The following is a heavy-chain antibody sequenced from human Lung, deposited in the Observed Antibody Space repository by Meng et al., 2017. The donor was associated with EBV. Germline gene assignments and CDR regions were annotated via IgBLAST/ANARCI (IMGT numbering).Heavy chain of an antibody. Sequence: QAQLVQPGGEVKKPGASVKVSCKASGYTFTNYGITWVRQAPGQGLEWMGWISAYNGNTNYAQTLQGRLTMTTDTSTSTAYMELRSLRSDDTAVYYCARVEVGITSGDYWGPGTLVTVS. D-gene: IGHD1-26*01. CDR1: GYTFTNYG. CDR2: ISAYNGNT. V-gene: IGHV1-18*01. CDR3: ARVEVGITSGDY. J-gene: IGHJ4*02.